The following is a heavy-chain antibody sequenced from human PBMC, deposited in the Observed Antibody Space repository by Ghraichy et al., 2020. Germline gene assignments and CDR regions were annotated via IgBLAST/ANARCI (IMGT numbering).Heavy chain of an antibody. Sequence: SETLSLTCAVYGGSFSGYYWSWIRQPPGKGLEWIGEINHSGSTNYNPSLKSRVTISVDTSKNQFSLKLSSVTAADTAVYYCARGRIVVVPAAQRYCYYYGMDVWGQGTTVTVSS. J-gene: IGHJ6*02. V-gene: IGHV4-34*01. CDR2: INHSGST. CDR1: GGSFSGYY. D-gene: IGHD2-2*01. CDR3: ARGRIVVVPAAQRYCYYYGMDV.